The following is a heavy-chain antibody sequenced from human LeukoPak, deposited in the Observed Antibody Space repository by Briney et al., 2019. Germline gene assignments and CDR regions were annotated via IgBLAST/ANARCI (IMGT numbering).Heavy chain of an antibody. D-gene: IGHD6-19*01. CDR2: VRSKADGETL. CDR3: VEDVPRSYSGLYAAQIDF. V-gene: IGHV3-15*01. CDR1: GFTFTRAW. J-gene: IGHJ4*02. Sequence: PGGSLRLSCSASGFTFTRAWMIWVRQAPGKGREGVARVRSKADGETLDYAAPVKGRFIISRDDSKNTLSLEMNSLKTEATAVYHCVEDVPRSYSGLYAAQIDFWGQGTLVTVSS.